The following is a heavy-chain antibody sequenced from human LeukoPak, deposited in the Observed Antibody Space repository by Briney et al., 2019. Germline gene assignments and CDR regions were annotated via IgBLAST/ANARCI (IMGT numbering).Heavy chain of an antibody. V-gene: IGHV1-69*01. CDR2: IIPIFGTA. J-gene: IGHJ6*02. CDR1: GGTFSSYA. CDR3: ARGGLPMTYGDYDYYYYGMDV. Sequence: SVKVSCKASGGTFSSYAISWVRQAPGQGLEWMGGIIPIFGTANYAQKFQGRVTITADESTSTAYMELSSLRSEDTAVYYCARGGLPMTYGDYDYYYYGMDVWGQGTTVTVSS. D-gene: IGHD4-17*01.